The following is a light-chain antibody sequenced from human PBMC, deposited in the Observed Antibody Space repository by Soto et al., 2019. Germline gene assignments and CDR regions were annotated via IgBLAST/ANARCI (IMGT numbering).Light chain of an antibody. J-gene: IGKJ1*01. V-gene: IGKV3-15*01. CDR3: QQYNNWPWT. Sequence: EIVLTQSPATLSLSPGERATFSCRASQSVSSNLAWYQQKPGQSPTLLMYGASTRATGIPARFSGSGSGTEFTLTISSLQSEDFAVYYCQQYNNWPWTFGQGTKVDI. CDR1: QSVSSN. CDR2: GAS.